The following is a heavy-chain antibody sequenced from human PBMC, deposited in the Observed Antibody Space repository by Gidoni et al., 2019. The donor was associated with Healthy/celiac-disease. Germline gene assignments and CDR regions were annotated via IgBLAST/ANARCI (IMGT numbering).Heavy chain of an antibody. CDR1: GFTFSSYA. CDR2: ISYDGSNK. Sequence: QVQLVESGGGVVQPGRSMRLSCAASGFTFSSYAMHWVRHAPGKWLEWVAVISYDGSNKYYADSVKGRFTISRDNSKNTLYLQMNSLRAEDTAVYYCARDPNHYYYYGMDVWGKGTTVTVSS. V-gene: IGHV3-30-3*01. CDR3: ARDPNHYYYYGMDV. J-gene: IGHJ6*04.